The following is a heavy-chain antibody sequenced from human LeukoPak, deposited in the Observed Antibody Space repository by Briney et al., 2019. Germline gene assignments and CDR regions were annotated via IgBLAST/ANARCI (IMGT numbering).Heavy chain of an antibody. CDR3: ARDARKVRGLNWFDP. Sequence: PGGSLRLSCAASGFTFDDYGMSWVRQAPGKGLEWVSSISSSSSYIYYADSVKGRLTISRDNAKNSLYLQMNSLRAEDTAVYYCARDARKVRGLNWFDPWGQGTLVTVSS. D-gene: IGHD3-10*01. J-gene: IGHJ5*02. CDR1: GFTFDDYG. V-gene: IGHV3-21*01. CDR2: ISSSSSYI.